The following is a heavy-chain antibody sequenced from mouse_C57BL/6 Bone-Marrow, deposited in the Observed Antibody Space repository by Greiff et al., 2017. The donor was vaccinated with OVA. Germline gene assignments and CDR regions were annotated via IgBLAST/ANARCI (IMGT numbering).Heavy chain of an antibody. CDR2: IWSGRST. V-gene: IGHV2-2*01. CDR1: GFSLTSYG. CDR3: ARGILYAMDY. J-gene: IGHJ4*01. Sequence: QVQLQQSGPGLVQPSQSLSITCTVSGFSLTSYGVHWVRQSPGKGLEWLGVIWSGRSTDYNAAFISRLSISKDNSKSQVFFKMNSLQADDTAIYYCARGILYAMDYWGQGTSVTVSS.